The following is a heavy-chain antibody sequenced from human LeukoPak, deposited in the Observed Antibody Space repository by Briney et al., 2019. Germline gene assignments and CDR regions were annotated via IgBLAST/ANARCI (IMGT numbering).Heavy chain of an antibody. Sequence: PSETLSLTCAVYGGSFSGYYWSWIRQPPGKGLEWIGEINHSGSTNYNPSLKSRVTISVDTSKNQFSLKLSSVTAADTAMYYCARLRLHGDWFDPWGQGTLVTVSS. D-gene: IGHD5-12*01. CDR1: GGSFSGYY. CDR2: INHSGST. J-gene: IGHJ5*02. CDR3: ARLRLHGDWFDP. V-gene: IGHV4-34*01.